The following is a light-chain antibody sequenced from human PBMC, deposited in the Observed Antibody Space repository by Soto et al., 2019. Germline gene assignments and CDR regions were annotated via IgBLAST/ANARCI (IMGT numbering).Light chain of an antibody. Sequence: EIILTQSPDTLSLSPGERATLSCRASQTVSSNSLAWCQQRPGQAPRLLIYGASTRAAGIPDRFSGSGSGTDFTLTITRLEPEESAVYFCQQYTGPQTPFGQGTRREIK. CDR3: QQYTGPQTP. CDR1: QTVSSNS. J-gene: IGKJ5*01. V-gene: IGKV3-20*01. CDR2: GAS.